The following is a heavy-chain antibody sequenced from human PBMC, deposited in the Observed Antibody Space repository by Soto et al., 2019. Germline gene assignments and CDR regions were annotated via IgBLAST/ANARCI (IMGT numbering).Heavy chain of an antibody. CDR1: GYTFSSYD. D-gene: IGHD6-19*01. J-gene: IGHJ4*02. V-gene: IGHV1-8*01. CDR3: ATSGGGWYLY. Sequence: QVQLVQSGAEVKKPGASVKVSCKASGYTFSSYDINWVRQATGQGLEWMGWLNPNSGDTGYAQKFQGRATLTRKTYINTAYIELSSLTSDETAVYYCATSGGGWYLYWGQGTLVTVSS. CDR2: LNPNSGDT.